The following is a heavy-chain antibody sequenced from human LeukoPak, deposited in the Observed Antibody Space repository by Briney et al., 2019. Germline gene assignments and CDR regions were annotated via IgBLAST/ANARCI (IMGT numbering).Heavy chain of an antibody. CDR1: GYTFTSYG. Sequence: GASVKVSCKASGYTFTSYGISWVRQAPGQGLEWMGWISAYNGNTNYAQKFQGRVTMTTDTSTSTAYMELRSLRSDGTAVYYCARRISDILTGYYFDYWGQGTLVTVSS. CDR3: ARRISDILTGYYFDY. CDR2: ISAYNGNT. V-gene: IGHV1-18*01. D-gene: IGHD3-9*01. J-gene: IGHJ4*02.